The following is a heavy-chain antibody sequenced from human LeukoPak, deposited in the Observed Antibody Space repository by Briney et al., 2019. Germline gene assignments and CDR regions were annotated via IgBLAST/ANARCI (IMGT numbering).Heavy chain of an antibody. CDR3: AKEQYSSSWYGGILGQSEYFQH. J-gene: IGHJ1*01. CDR1: GCSFSSYA. Sequence: GWPLRLSCAASGCSFSSYAMSWVHQAPGKGLNWVSAISGSGGSTDYADSVKGRFTISRDNSKNTLYLQMNSLRAEDTAVYYCAKEQYSSSWYGGILGQSEYFQHWGQGTLVTVSS. D-gene: IGHD6-13*01. CDR2: ISGSGGST. V-gene: IGHV3-23*01.